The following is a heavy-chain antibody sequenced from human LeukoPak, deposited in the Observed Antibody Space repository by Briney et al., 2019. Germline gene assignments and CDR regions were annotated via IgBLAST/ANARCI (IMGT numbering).Heavy chain of an antibody. CDR1: GGSFSGYY. J-gene: IGHJ4*02. V-gene: IGHV4-39*01. CDR3: ARHSSSWSPNPDY. CDR2: VYYSGST. Sequence: SETLSLTCAVYGGSFSGYYWGWIRQPPGKGLEWIGTVYYSGSTYYIPSLRGRLTISLDTSKNQFSLRLNSVTAADTAVYYCARHSSSWSPNPDYWGQGTLVTVSS. D-gene: IGHD6-13*01.